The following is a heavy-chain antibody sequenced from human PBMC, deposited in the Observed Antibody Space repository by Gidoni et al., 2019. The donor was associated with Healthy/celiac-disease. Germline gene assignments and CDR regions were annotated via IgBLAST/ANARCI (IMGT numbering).Heavy chain of an antibody. J-gene: IGHJ4*02. Sequence: QVQPVEPGGGVVQPGRSLRRSCAASGFTFSSYAMHWVRQPPGKGLAWVAVISYDESNKYYADSVKGRFTISRDNSKNTLYLQMNSLRAEDTAVYYCANGYFDWLRPDYWGQGTLVTVSS. V-gene: IGHV3-30*04. CDR2: ISYDESNK. CDR3: ANGYFDWLRPDY. D-gene: IGHD3-9*01. CDR1: GFTFSSYA.